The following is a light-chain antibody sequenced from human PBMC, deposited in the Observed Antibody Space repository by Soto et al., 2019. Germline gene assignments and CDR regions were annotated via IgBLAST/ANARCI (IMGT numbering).Light chain of an antibody. CDR3: QQYGSSPQT. CDR2: GAS. CDR1: QSVSSY. J-gene: IGKJ3*01. V-gene: IGKV3-20*01. Sequence: EIVLTQSPATLSLSPGERDTLSCRASQSVSSYLAWYQQKPGQAPRLLIYGASSSATGIPDRFSGSGSGTDFTLTISRLEPEDFAVYYCQQYGSSPQTFGPGTKVDIK.